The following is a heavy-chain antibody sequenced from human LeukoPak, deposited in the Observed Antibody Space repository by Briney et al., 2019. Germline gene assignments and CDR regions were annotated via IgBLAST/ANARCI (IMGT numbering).Heavy chain of an antibody. CDR2: IIPILGIT. CDR1: GGSFSSYG. J-gene: IGHJ3*02. Sequence: ASVKVSCKASGGSFSSYGISWVRQAPGQGLEWMGRIIPILGITNYAQKFQGRVTLTADKSTSTAYMELSSLGSEDTAVYYCVIRGLKDAFDIWGQGTMVTVSS. D-gene: IGHD3-10*01. CDR3: VIRGLKDAFDI. V-gene: IGHV1-69*04.